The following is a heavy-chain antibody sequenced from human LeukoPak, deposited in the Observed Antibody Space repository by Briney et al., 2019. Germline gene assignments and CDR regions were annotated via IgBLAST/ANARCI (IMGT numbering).Heavy chain of an antibody. Sequence: PGGSLRLSCAASGFTFSSYAMHWVRQAPGKGLEYVSAISSNGGSTYYANSVKGRFTISRDNSKNTLYLQMGSLRAEDMAVYYCAKGGSMITFGGVYFDYWGQGTLVTVSS. D-gene: IGHD3-16*01. CDR2: ISSNGGST. J-gene: IGHJ4*02. V-gene: IGHV3-64*01. CDR1: GFTFSSYA. CDR3: AKGGSMITFGGVYFDY.